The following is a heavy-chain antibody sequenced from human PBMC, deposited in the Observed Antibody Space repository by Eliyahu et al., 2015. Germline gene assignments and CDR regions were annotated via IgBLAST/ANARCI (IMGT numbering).Heavy chain of an antibody. J-gene: IGHJ3*02. Sequence: EVQLVESGGGLVQPGGSLRLSCAASGFXVGSNYMAWPRQGPGEGLGWVSVIYTGTTTHYADSVKGRFTISRDNLRNTLNLQMNSLKAEDTALYYCARVFDIVVGRDTFDIWGQGTLVAVSA. CDR2: IYTGTTT. CDR1: GFXVGSNY. D-gene: IGHD2-2*01. CDR3: ARVFDIVVGRDTFDI. V-gene: IGHV3-66*01.